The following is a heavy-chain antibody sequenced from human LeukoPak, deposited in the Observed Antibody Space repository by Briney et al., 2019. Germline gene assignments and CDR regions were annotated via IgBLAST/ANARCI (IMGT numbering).Heavy chain of an antibody. CDR2: IYYSGST. D-gene: IGHD2-15*01. Sequence: NPSETLSLTCTVSGGSISSYYWSWIRQPPGKGLEWIGYIYYSGSTNYNPSLKSRVTISVDTSKNQFSLKLSSVTAADTAVYYCALSGSYLYFDYWGQGTLVTVSS. V-gene: IGHV4-59*08. CDR1: GGSISSYY. CDR3: ALSGSYLYFDY. J-gene: IGHJ4*02.